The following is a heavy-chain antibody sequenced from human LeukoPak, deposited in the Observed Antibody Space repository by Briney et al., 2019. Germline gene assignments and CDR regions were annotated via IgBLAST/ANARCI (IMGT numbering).Heavy chain of an antibody. CDR2: ISAYKGNT. Sequence: ASVKVSCKASGYTFTNYDITWVRQAPGQGLEWMGWISAYKGNTNYAQKLQGRVTMTTDTSTSTAYMELRSLRSDDTAVYYCARGTRNYDILTGSAGTFDYWGQGTLVTVSS. CDR1: GYTFTNYD. J-gene: IGHJ4*02. CDR3: ARGTRNYDILTGSAGTFDY. D-gene: IGHD3-9*01. V-gene: IGHV1-18*01.